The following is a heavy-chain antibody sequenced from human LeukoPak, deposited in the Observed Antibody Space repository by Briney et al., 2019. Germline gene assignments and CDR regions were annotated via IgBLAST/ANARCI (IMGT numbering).Heavy chain of an antibody. D-gene: IGHD4-23*01. J-gene: IGHJ4*02. CDR1: GGSISSGGYY. CDR3: AREDYGGNSEAY. V-gene: IGHV4-30-2*01. Sequence: SETLSLTCTVSGGSISSGGYYWSWIRQPPGKGLEWIGYIYHSGSTYYNPSLKSRVTISVDRSKNQFSLKLSSVTAADTAVYYCAREDYGGNSEAYWGQGTLVTVSS. CDR2: IYHSGST.